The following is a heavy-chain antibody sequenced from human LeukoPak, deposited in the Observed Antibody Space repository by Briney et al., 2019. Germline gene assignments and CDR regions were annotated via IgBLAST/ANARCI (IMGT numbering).Heavy chain of an antibody. CDR1: GGSISSYY. CDR2: IYYSGST. CDR3: ARVRYYYDSGGSQYNWFDP. Sequence: SETLSLTCTVSGGSISSYYWSWIRQPPGKGLEWIGYIYYSGSTNYNPSLKSRVTISVDTSKNQFSLKLSSVTAADTAVYYCARVRYYYDSGGSQYNWFDPWGQGTLVTVSS. V-gene: IGHV4-59*01. D-gene: IGHD3-22*01. J-gene: IGHJ5*02.